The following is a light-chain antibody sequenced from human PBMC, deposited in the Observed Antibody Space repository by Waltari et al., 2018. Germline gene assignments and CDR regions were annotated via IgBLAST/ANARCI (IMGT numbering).Light chain of an antibody. V-gene: IGKV1-5*03. CDR1: QSIVVW. CDR3: LQYNSYPWT. CDR2: KAS. J-gene: IGKJ1*01. Sequence: DIQVTQSPSTLSASVGDRVTITCRASQSIVVWLAWYQQKPGKAPRLLIYKASYLESGVPSRFSGSGSGTEFTLTISNLQADDFATYYCLQYNSYPWTFGQGTKVEIK.